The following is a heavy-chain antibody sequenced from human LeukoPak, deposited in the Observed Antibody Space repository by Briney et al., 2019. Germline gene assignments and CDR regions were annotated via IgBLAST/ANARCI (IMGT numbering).Heavy chain of an antibody. V-gene: IGHV4-59*01. CDR2: IYYSGST. J-gene: IGHJ5*02. Sequence: PETLSLTCTVSGGSISSYYWSWIRQPPGKGLGWIGYIYYSGSTNYNPSLKSRVTISVDTSKNQFSLKLSSVTAADTAVYYCARGPRYGSGSYSAWFDPWGQGTLVTVSS. CDR1: GGSISSYY. D-gene: IGHD3-10*01. CDR3: ARGPRYGSGSYSAWFDP.